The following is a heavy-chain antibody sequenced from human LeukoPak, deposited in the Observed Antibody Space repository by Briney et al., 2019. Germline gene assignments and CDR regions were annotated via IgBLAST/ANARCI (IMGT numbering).Heavy chain of an antibody. CDR2: ISGSGGST. CDR3: AKDRTRGYYDSSGYYFPLDY. J-gene: IGHJ4*02. V-gene: IGHV3-23*01. D-gene: IGHD3-22*01. CDR1: GFTFSSYA. Sequence: AGGSLRLSCAASGFTFSSYAMSWVRQAPGKGLEWVSAISGSGGSTYYADSVKGRFTISRDNSKNTLYLQMNSLRAEDTAVYYCAKDRTRGYYDSSGYYFPLDYWGQGTLVTVSS.